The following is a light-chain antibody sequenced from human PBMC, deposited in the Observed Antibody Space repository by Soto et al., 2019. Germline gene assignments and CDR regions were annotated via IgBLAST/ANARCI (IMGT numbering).Light chain of an antibody. V-gene: IGKV3-20*01. J-gene: IGKJ3*01. CDR3: QHYGKFPLT. Sequence: EVVVTQSPGTLSLSPGARATLSCRASPGTDATYLAWYQQKPGKAPRLLIYGASSRATGIPDRFSGSGSRTDFTLTISRLEPEDFSMYYCQHYGKFPLTFGPGTRLDIK. CDR2: GAS. CDR1: PGTDATY.